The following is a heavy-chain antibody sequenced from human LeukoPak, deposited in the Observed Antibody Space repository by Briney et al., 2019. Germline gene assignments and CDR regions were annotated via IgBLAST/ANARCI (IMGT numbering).Heavy chain of an antibody. CDR1: GDSISSSNW. D-gene: IGHD3-10*01. Sequence: SGTLSLTCAVSGDSISSSNWWSWVRQPPGKGLEWIGEIYHSGSTNYNPSLRSRVIISVDKFKNQFSLKLSSVTAADTAVYYCARDNSYGSGSGFDYWGQGTLVTVSS. CDR3: ARDNSYGSGSGFDY. V-gene: IGHV4-4*02. CDR2: IYHSGST. J-gene: IGHJ4*02.